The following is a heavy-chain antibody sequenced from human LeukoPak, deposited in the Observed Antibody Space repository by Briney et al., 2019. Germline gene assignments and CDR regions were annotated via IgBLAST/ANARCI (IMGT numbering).Heavy chain of an antibody. Sequence: GGSLRLSCAASGFTFSSYGMHWVRQAPGKGLEWVAVIWFDGSNKYYADSVKGRFTISRDNSKNTLDLQMNSLRAEDTAVYYCARDRIAAAGGGLDYWGQGTLVTVSS. D-gene: IGHD6-13*01. CDR1: GFTFSSYG. J-gene: IGHJ4*02. CDR2: IWFDGSNK. V-gene: IGHV3-33*01. CDR3: ARDRIAAAGGGLDY.